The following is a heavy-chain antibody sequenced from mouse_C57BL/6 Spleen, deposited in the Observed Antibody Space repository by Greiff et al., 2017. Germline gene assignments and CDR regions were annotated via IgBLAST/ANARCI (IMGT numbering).Heavy chain of an antibody. Sequence: QVQLQQPGAELVRPGSSVKLSCKASGYTFTSYWMDWVKQRPGQGLEWIGNIYPSDSETHYNQKFKDKATLTVDKSSSTAYMQFSSLTSEDSAVYYCARGGIYYYGSNPHYYAMDYWGQGTSVTVAS. D-gene: IGHD1-1*01. J-gene: IGHJ4*01. CDR3: ARGGIYYYGSNPHYYAMDY. V-gene: IGHV1-61*01. CDR1: GYTFTSYW. CDR2: IYPSDSET.